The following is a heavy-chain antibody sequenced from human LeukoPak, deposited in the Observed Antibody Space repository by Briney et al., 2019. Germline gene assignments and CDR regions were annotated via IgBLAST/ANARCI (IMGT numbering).Heavy chain of an antibody. CDR3: AKSPTTGYSSSANWFDP. CDR1: GFTFSSYA. CDR2: ISGSGGST. V-gene: IGHV3-23*01. Sequence: GGSLRRSCAASGFTFSSYAMSWVRQAPGKGLEWVSAISGSGGSTYYADSVKGRFTISRDNSKNTLYLQMNSLRAEDTAVYYCAKSPTTGYSSSANWFDPWGQGTLVTVSS. J-gene: IGHJ5*02. D-gene: IGHD6-13*01.